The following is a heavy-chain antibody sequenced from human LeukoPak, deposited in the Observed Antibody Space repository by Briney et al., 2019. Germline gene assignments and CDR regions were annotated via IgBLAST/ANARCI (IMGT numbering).Heavy chain of an antibody. CDR1: GGSISSGDYY. CDR2: IYYSGST. J-gene: IGHJ5*02. D-gene: IGHD2-2*01. V-gene: IGHV4-30-4*08. CDR3: ARDQAIRGNWFDP. Sequence: SETLSLTCTVSGGSISSGDYYWSWIRQPPGKGLEWIGYIYYSGSTYYNPSLKSRVTISVDTSENQFSLKLSSVTAADTAVYYCARDQAIRGNWFDPWGQGTLVTVSS.